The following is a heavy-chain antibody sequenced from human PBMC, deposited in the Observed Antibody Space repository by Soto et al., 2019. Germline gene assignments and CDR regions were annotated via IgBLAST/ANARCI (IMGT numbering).Heavy chain of an antibody. Sequence: QVQLVQSGAEVKKPGSSVKVSCKASGGTFSSHGINWVRQAPGQGLEWMGGFIPIFGTSNYAQKFQGRVTITADKSTSTAYMELTSLRSEDSAVYYCARAGIMGSPSHTYFDSGGQGTLVTVSS. J-gene: IGHJ4*02. CDR3: ARAGIMGSPSHTYFDS. CDR2: FIPIFGTS. V-gene: IGHV1-69*06. CDR1: GGTFSSHG. D-gene: IGHD3-16*01.